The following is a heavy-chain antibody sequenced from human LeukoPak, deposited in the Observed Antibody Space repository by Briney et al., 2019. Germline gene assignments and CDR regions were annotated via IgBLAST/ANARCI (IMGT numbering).Heavy chain of an antibody. CDR2: MNPNSGNT. J-gene: IGHJ3*02. CDR3: ARVVGTGYYDFWSGYAEQADHKGHAFDI. D-gene: IGHD3-3*01. Sequence: ASVKVSRKASGYTFTSYDINWVRQATGQGLEWMGWMNPNSGNTGYAQKFQGRVTITRNTSISTAYMELSSLRSEDTAVYYCARVVGTGYYDFWSGYAEQADHKGHAFDIWGQGTMVTVSS. CDR1: GYTFTSYD. V-gene: IGHV1-8*03.